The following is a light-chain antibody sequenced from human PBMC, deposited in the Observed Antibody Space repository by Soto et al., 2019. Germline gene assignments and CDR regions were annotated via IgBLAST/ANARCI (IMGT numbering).Light chain of an antibody. CDR2: GAS. J-gene: IGKJ2*01. V-gene: IGKV3-20*01. CDR3: QHYGGSPYT. CDR1: QSVGSSF. Sequence: EIVLTQSPGTLSLSPGERATLSCRASQSVGSSFLAWYQQKPGQAPSLLIYGASSRATGIPDRFSGSGSGTDLTLTISRLEPEDFAVYYCQHYGGSPYTFGQGTKLEI.